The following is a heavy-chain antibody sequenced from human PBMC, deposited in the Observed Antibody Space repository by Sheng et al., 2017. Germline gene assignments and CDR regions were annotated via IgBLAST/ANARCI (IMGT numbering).Heavy chain of an antibody. CDR2: ISYSGST. D-gene: IGHD5-18*01. J-gene: IGHJ4*02. Sequence: QLQLQESGPGLVKSSETLSLICIVSGDSISSSSHYWGWIRQPPGKGLEWIGSISYSGSTYYNPSLKSRLTLSLDTSNNHFSLKLSSVTAADTAVYYCTRVHPGPTGYNHYWCQGTLVTVSS. CDR1: GDSISSSSHY. CDR3: TRVHPGPTGYNHY. V-gene: IGHV4-39*07.